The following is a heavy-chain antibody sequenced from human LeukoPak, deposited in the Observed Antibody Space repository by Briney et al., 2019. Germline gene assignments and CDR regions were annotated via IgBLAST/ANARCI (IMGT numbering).Heavy chain of an antibody. D-gene: IGHD1-20*01. CDR1: GFTFSSYS. V-gene: IGHV3-21*01. CDR3: ACDLGIPITGTDH. CDR2: ISSSSSYI. Sequence: GGSLRLSCAASGFTFSSYSMNWVRQAPGKGLEWVSSISSSSSYIYYADSVKGRFTISRDNAKNSLYLQMNSLRAEDTAVYYCACDLGIPITGTDHWGQGTLVTVSS. J-gene: IGHJ5*02.